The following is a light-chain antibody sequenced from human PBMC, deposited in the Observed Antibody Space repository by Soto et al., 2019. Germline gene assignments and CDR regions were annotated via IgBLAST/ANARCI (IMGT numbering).Light chain of an antibody. CDR3: QQYGGSPKT. CDR2: SAS. Sequence: EIVLTQSPGTLSLSPGEGATLSCRASQSVSSTYLAWYQQKPGQAPRLLIYSASSRATGIPDRFSGSGSGTDFTLTFSRLEPEDFAVYFCQQYGGSPKTFGQGTKV. V-gene: IGKV3-20*01. CDR1: QSVSSTY. J-gene: IGKJ1*01.